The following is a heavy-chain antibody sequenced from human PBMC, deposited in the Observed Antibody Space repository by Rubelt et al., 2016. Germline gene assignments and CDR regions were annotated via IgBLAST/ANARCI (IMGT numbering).Heavy chain of an antibody. V-gene: IGHV4-34*01. J-gene: IGHJ3*02. CDR3: ASVQVVPAAIGDDAFDI. CDR2: INHSGST. Sequence: QVQLQQWGAGLLKPSETLSLTCAVYGGSFSGYYWSWIRQPPGKGLEWIGEINHSGSTNYNPSLKRRFTTSVDTSKNQFSLKLSSVTAADTAVYYCASVQVVPAAIGDDAFDIWGQGTMVTVSS. CDR1: GGSFSGYY. D-gene: IGHD2-2*01.